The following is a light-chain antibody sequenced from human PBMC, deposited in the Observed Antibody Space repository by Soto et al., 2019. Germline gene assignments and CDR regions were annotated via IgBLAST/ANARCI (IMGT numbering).Light chain of an antibody. J-gene: IGKJ2*01. CDR1: QSLVHSDGKPY. V-gene: IGKV2-30*02. CDR2: NVS. Sequence: DVVMTQSPLSLPVTLGQPASISCRSSQSLVHSDGKPYLNWFQQRPGQSPRRLIYNVSTRDSGVPCRFSGRGSRTDFTLKISRVEADDGGVYYGMQGTHGPPYTFGQRTKLEIK. CDR3: MQGTHGPPYT.